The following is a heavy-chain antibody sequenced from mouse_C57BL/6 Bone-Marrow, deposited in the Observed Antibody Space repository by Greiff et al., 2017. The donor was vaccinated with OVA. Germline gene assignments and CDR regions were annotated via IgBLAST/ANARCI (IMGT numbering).Heavy chain of an antibody. CDR1: GFTFSSYA. CDR2: LSSGGDYI. J-gene: IGHJ2*01. CDR3: TRDVVYCDY. V-gene: IGHV5-9-1*02. Sequence: EVKVEESGEGLVKPGGSLKLSCAASGFTFSSYAMSWVRQTPEKRLEWVAYLSSGGDYIYYADTVKGRFTISRDNARNTLYLQMSRLKSEDTAMYDYTRDVVYCDYWGQGTTLTVSS. D-gene: IGHD1-1*02.